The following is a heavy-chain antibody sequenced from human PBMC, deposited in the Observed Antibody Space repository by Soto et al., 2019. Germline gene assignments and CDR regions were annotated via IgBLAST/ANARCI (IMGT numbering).Heavy chain of an antibody. D-gene: IGHD6-6*01. J-gene: IGHJ6*02. CDR3: AADDSSSSSEFYYYYYGMDV. CDR2: IVVGSGNT. CDR1: GFTFTSSA. Sequence: AASVKVSCKASGFTFTSSAVQWVRQARGQRLEWIGWIVVGSGNTNYAQKFQERVTITRDMSTSTAYMELSSLRSEDTAVYYCAADDSSSSSEFYYYYYGMDVWGQGTTVTVSS. V-gene: IGHV1-58*01.